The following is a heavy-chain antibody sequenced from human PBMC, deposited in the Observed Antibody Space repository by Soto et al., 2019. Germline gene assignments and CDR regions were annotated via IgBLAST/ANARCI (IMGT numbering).Heavy chain of an antibody. D-gene: IGHD3-22*01. J-gene: IGHJ4*02. CDR1: GFTFSSYA. Sequence: GGSLRLSCAASGFTFSSYAMSWVRQAPGKGLEWVSSISGSGGSTYYADPVKGRFTISRDNSKNTLYLQMNSLRAEDTAVYYCAKDRRYYDSSGYFDYWGQGTLVTVSS. CDR2: ISGSGGST. CDR3: AKDRRYYDSSGYFDY. V-gene: IGHV3-23*01.